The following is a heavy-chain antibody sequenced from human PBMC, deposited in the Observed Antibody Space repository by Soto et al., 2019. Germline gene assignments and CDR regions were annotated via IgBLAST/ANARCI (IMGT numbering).Heavy chain of an antibody. J-gene: IGHJ5*02. D-gene: IGHD4-4*01. V-gene: IGHV4-59*01. CDR1: GGSISSYS. CDR2: IYYTGST. CDR3: ARDSSNYDWFDP. Sequence: SETRSLTCTVSGGSISSYSWSWIRQPPGKGLEWIGYIYYTGSTNYSPSLKSRVTISVDTSKNQFSLKLSSVTAADTAVYYCARDSSNYDWFDPWGQGTLVTVSS.